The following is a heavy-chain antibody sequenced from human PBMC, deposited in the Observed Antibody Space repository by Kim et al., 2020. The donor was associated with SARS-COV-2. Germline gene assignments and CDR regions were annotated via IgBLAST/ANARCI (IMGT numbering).Heavy chain of an antibody. CDR2: IYYSGGT. V-gene: IGHV4-59*08. J-gene: IGHJ4*02. CDR3: ASISSSWRPHY. CDR1: GGSISSYY. D-gene: IGHD6-13*01. Sequence: SETLSLTCTVSGGSISSYYWSWIRQPPGKGLEWIGHIYYSGGTNYKPSLKSRVTISVDTSKNQFSLQLSPVTAADTAVYYFASISSSWRPHYWGQGTLDT.